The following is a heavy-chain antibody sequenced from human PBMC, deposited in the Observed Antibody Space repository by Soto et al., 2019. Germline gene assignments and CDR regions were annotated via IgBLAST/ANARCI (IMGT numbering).Heavy chain of an antibody. Sequence: GGSLRLSCAASGFIFSSFALHWVRQAPGKGLEWVAVISYDGTEKYNGDSVKGRFTTSSDNSKNTVYLEMTSLKAEDTAVYYCARDFTQVGPLDFWGQGTLVTVSS. CDR3: ARDFTQVGPLDF. CDR1: GFIFSSFA. V-gene: IGHV3-33*01. J-gene: IGHJ4*02. CDR2: ISYDGTEK. D-gene: IGHD1-26*01.